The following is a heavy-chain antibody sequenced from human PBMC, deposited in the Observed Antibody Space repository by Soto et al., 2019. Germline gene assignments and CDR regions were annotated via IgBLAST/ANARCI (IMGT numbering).Heavy chain of an antibody. D-gene: IGHD3-16*01. CDR3: ARARVMAAPHYFAD. Sequence: QVQLQESGPGLVKPSQTLSLTCTVSGGSITSGDYYWNWLRQPPGKGLEWIGYIYYSGTTYYNPSLKSRVAISVDMSKNQYSVKLNSVTAADAAVYYCARARVMAAPHYFADWGQGTLVTVSS. J-gene: IGHJ4*02. V-gene: IGHV4-30-4*01. CDR2: IYYSGTT. CDR1: GGSITSGDYY.